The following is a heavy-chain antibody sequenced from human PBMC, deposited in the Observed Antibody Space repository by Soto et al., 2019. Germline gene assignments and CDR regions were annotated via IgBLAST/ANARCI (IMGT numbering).Heavy chain of an antibody. Sequence: EVQLVESGGGLVQPGGSLRLSCAASGFTFSSYEMNWVRQAPGKGLEWVSYISSSGSTIYYADSVKGRFTISRDNAKHSLYLQMNSLRAEDTAGYYCARDSRYDFWSGYYSYYFDYWGQGPLVTVSS. D-gene: IGHD3-3*01. CDR1: GFTFSSYE. J-gene: IGHJ4*02. CDR2: ISSSGSTI. CDR3: ARDSRYDFWSGYYSYYFDY. V-gene: IGHV3-48*03.